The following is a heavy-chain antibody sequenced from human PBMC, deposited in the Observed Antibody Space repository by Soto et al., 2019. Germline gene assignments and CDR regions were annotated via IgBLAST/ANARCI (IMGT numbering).Heavy chain of an antibody. J-gene: IGHJ4*02. CDR3: AKPLYYYDSSGYSKCYDY. CDR1: GFTFSNFA. D-gene: IGHD3-22*01. CDR2: ITGSGGST. V-gene: IGHV3-23*01. Sequence: ESLLLSGAVSGFTFSNFAMSWVRQAPGKGLEWVSAITGSGGSTYYADSVKGRFTISRDNSKNMLYLQMNSLRAEDTAVYYCAKPLYYYDSSGYSKCYDYWGQGTLVTVSS.